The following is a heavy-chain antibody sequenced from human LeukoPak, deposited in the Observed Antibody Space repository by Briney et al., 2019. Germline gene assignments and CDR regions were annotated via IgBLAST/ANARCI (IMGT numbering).Heavy chain of an antibody. J-gene: IGHJ4*02. Sequence: GGPLRLSCAASGFTFRTYSMNWVRRAPAKGREGVSSISSSSRSLYNPHPVKGRFNVSRDNAKHSLYLQMNSLRAEDTAVYYCAKPDGDKPFGYWGQGTMVTVSS. D-gene: IGHD4-17*01. V-gene: IGHV3-21*01. CDR3: AKPDGDKPFGY. CDR2: ISSSSRSL. CDR1: GFTFRTYS.